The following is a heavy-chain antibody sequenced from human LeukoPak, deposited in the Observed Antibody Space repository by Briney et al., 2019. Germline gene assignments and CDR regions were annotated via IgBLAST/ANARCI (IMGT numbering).Heavy chain of an antibody. D-gene: IGHD1-26*01. CDR2: IYYSGST. CDR3: ARDARLYKWELLAY. Sequence: SETLSLTCTVSGGSISSSSYYWGWIRQPPGKGLEWIGGIYYSGSTYYNPSLKSRVTISVDTSKNQFSLKLSSVTAADTAVYYCARDARLYKWELLAYWGQGTLVTVSS. CDR1: GGSISSSSYY. J-gene: IGHJ4*02. V-gene: IGHV4-39*07.